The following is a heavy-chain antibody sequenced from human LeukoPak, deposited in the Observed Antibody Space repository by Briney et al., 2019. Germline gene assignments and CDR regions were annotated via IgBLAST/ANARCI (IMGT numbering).Heavy chain of an antibody. V-gene: IGHV3-48*03. CDR3: VRAFDY. CDR2: ISSSSNTM. CDR1: GFTFSSYE. J-gene: IGHJ4*02. Sequence: GGSLRLSCAASGFTFSSYEMNWVRQAPGKGLEWVSYISSSSNTMYYADSVKGRFTISRDNAKNSLYLQMNSLRDEDTAVYYCVRAFDYWGQGTLVAVSS.